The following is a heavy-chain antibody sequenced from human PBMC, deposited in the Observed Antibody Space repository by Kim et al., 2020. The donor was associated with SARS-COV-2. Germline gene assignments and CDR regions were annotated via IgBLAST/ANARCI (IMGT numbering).Heavy chain of an antibody. V-gene: IGHV1-18*01. J-gene: IGHJ4*02. D-gene: IGHD6-19*01. CDR2: ISTSGGDT. CDR3: AREKGISGWHAV. Sequence: ASVKVSCKASGYTFSTYDINWVRQAPGQGLEWMGCISTSGGDTKYAHNFQGRVTMTTDRSTSTAYMELSSLRSDDTAVYYCAREKGISGWHAVWGQGTLVTVSS. CDR1: GYTFSTYD.